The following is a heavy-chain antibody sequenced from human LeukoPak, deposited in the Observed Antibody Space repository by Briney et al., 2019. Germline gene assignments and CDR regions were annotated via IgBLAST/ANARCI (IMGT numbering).Heavy chain of an antibody. Sequence: PGGSLRLSCAASGFTFSSYAMHWVRQAPGKGLEWVAVISYDGNNKYYADSVKGRFTISRDNSKNTLYLQMNSLRAEDTAVYYCARDSHTVGVFDYWGQGTLVTVSS. CDR1: GFTFSSYA. D-gene: IGHD3-10*01. CDR3: ARDSHTVGVFDY. CDR2: ISYDGNNK. V-gene: IGHV3-30-3*01. J-gene: IGHJ4*02.